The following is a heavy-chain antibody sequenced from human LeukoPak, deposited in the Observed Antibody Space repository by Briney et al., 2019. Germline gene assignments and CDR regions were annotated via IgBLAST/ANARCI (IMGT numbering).Heavy chain of an antibody. V-gene: IGHV4-59*01. J-gene: IGHJ3*02. CDR2: IYHSGST. Sequence: PSETLSLTCTVSGGSISGYYWSWIRQPPGRGLECIGYIYHSGSTNYNASLKSRVTISVDTSRNHFSLKLSSVTAADTAVYYCARAGVGSIAFDIWGQGTMVTVSS. CDR1: GGSISGYY. D-gene: IGHD3-3*01. CDR3: ARAGVGSIAFDI.